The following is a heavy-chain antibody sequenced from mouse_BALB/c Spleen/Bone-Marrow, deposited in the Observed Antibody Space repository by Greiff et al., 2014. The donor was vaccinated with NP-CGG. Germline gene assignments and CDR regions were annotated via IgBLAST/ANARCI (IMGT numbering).Heavy chain of an antibody. J-gene: IGHJ1*01. CDR3: AREGVYYGNPYWYFDV. CDR2: IKNKANGYTT. D-gene: IGHD2-1*01. V-gene: IGHV7-3*02. CDR1: GFTFTDYY. Sequence: EVYLVESGGGLVQPGGSLRLSCATSGFTFTDYYMSWVRQPPGKALEWLGFIKNKANGYTTEYSASVKGRFTISGDNSQSILYLQMNTLRAEDSATYYCAREGVYYGNPYWYFDVWGAGTTVTVSS.